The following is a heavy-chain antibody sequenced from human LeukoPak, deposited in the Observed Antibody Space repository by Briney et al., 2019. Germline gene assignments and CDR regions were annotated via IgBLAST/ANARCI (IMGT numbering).Heavy chain of an antibody. CDR3: AKDQVGWTSSRFDP. D-gene: IGHD6-6*01. V-gene: IGHV3-23*01. CDR1: GFTFSSYS. Sequence: GGSLRLSCAASGFTFSSYSMNWVRQAPGKGLEWVSGINSNGNTYNADSVKGRFTISRDNSKNTLYLQMNSLRVEDTAVYYCAKDQVGWTSSRFDPWGQGTVVTVSS. J-gene: IGHJ5*02. CDR2: INSNGNT.